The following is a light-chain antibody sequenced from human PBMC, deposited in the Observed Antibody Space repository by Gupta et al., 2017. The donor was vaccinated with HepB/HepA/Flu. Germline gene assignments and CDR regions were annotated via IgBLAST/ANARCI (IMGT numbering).Light chain of an antibody. J-gene: IGKJ2*01. CDR2: DAS. Sequence: EFVLTQSPGTLSLSPGERATLSCRASQNINIYLAWYQKKPGQAPRLLIYDASSRATGIPDKFSGSGSGTDFTLTISRLEPEDFAVYYCQQYEGAPPGYTFGQGTRLEIK. CDR1: QNINIY. CDR3: QQYEGAPPGYT. V-gene: IGKV3-20*01.